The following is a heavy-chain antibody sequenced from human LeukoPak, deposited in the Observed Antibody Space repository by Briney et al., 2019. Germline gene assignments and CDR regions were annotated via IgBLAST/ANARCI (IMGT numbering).Heavy chain of an antibody. J-gene: IGHJ6*04. CDR1: GGTFSSYT. Sequence: GASVKVSCKASGGTFSSYTISWVRQAPGQGLEWMGRIIPILGIANYAQKFQGRVTITADKSTSTAYMELSSLRSEDTAVYYCARVMGGYGDYDYYYGMDVWGKGTTVTVSS. CDR2: IIPILGIA. V-gene: IGHV1-69*02. D-gene: IGHD4-17*01. CDR3: ARVMGGYGDYDYYYGMDV.